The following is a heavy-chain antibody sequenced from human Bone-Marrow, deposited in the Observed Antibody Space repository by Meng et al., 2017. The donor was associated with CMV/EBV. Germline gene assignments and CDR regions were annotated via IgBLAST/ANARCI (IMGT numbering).Heavy chain of an antibody. CDR1: GGSFSGYY. CDR2: INHSGST. V-gene: IGHV4-34*01. J-gene: IGHJ6*02. D-gene: IGHD3-3*01. CDR3: ARVKRRFLGSVGMDV. Sequence: GSLRLSCAVYGGSFSGYYWSWIRQPPGKGLEWIGEINHSGSTNYNPSLKSRVTISVDTSKNQFSLKLSSVTAADTAVYYCARVKRRFLGSVGMDVWGQRTTVTVSS.